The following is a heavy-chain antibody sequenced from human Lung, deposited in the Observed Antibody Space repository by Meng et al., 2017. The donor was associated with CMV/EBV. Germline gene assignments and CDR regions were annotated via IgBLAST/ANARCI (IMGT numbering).Heavy chain of an antibody. CDR2: ITPSSGGT. J-gene: IGHJ4*02. Sequence: QVQRVQLGAEVRKPGASVKVSCKASGYTFTGYYMHWLRQAPGQGLEWVGRITPSSGGTTYAQKFQGRVTMTRDTSISTAYMELSSLRSDDAAIYYCVRANLGSADYWGQGTLVTVSS. CDR3: VRANLGSADY. V-gene: IGHV1-2*06. CDR1: GYTFTGYY. D-gene: IGHD7-27*01.